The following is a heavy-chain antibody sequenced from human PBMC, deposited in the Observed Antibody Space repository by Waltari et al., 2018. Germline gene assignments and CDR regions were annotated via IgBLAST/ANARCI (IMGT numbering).Heavy chain of an antibody. CDR3: ASPGPTVITGDLTQDY. D-gene: IGHD7-27*01. V-gene: IGHV1-69*04. Sequence: QFQLLQSGAEVKKPGSSVKVSCRASGGPFRSNVITWVRQAPGQGLEWMGRIITFRNMTNAAQRFQGRFTSTADISTKTAYMELSSLRPEDTAVYYCASPGPTVITGDLTQDYWGQGTLVTVSS. CDR1: GGPFRSNV. J-gene: IGHJ4*02. CDR2: IITFRNMT.